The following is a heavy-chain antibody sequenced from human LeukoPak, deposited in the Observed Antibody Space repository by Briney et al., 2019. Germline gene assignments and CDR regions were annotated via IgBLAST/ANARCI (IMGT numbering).Heavy chain of an antibody. CDR2: IGTAGDT. CDR3: ARAPPYVRGGGIRIDY. V-gene: IGHV3-13*01. CDR1: GFTVSSNY. J-gene: IGHJ4*02. D-gene: IGHD3-10*01. Sequence: PGGSLRLSCAASGFTVSSNYMSWVRQAPGKGLEWVSVIGTAGDTYYPGSVKGRFTISRENAKNSLYLQMNSLRAGDTAMYYCARAPPYVRGGGIRIDYWGQGTLVTVSS.